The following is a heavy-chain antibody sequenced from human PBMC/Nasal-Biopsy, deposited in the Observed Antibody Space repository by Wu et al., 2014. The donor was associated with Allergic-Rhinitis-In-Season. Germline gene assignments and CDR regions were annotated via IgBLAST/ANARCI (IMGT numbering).Heavy chain of an antibody. CDR1: GASLSRDGSS. J-gene: IGHJ4*02. CDR3: ARDGCTNGVCYDLDY. V-gene: IGHV4-61*02. Sequence: TLSLTCAVSGASLSRDGSSWSWIRQPAGKGLEWIGRIYSSGITNYNPSLKSRVTMSVDTSKNQFSLKLSSVTAADTAVYYCARDGCTNGVCYDLDYWGPGNPGHRLL. CDR2: IYSSGIT. D-gene: IGHD2-8*01.